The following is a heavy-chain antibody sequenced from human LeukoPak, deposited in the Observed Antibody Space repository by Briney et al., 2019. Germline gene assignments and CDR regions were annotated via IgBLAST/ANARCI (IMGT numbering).Heavy chain of an antibody. CDR1: GASINDYY. Sequence: PSETLSLTCSVSGASINDYYWSWIRQPPGEGLQWIGYVSYSGTTNYSPSLKSRLSISVDKSKNQFSLKLSSVTAADTAVYYCARSKTELLWFGELPPRGWFDPWGQGTLVTVSS. V-gene: IGHV4-59*12. CDR2: VSYSGTT. J-gene: IGHJ5*02. D-gene: IGHD3-10*01. CDR3: ARSKTELLWFGELPPRGWFDP.